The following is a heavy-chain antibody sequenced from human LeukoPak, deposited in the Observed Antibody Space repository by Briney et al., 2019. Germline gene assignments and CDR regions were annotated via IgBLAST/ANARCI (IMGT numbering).Heavy chain of an antibody. V-gene: IGHV5-51*01. D-gene: IGHD1-26*01. CDR3: VNSGTYTDAFDI. CDR1: GYSFTTNW. CDR2: IYPGDSDT. J-gene: IGHJ3*02. Sequence: PGESLKISCKGSGYSFTTNWIGWVRQIPGKGLELMGIIYPGDSDTRYSPSFQGQVTISADKSITTAYLQWSSLKASDTAMYYCVNSGTYTDAFDIWGPGTMVTVSS.